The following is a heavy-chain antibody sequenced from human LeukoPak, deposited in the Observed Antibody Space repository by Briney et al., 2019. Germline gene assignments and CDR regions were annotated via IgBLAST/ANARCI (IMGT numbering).Heavy chain of an antibody. CDR3: ARSGTATSFYYYYYMDV. J-gene: IGHJ6*03. CDR1: VDSISPNY. Sequence: PSESLSLTCTVSVDSISPNYWSWIRQPPGKGLEWIGYIHYTGNTNYNPSLKSRVTISVNTSKNQFSLKLSSVTAADTAVYYCARSGTATSFYYYYYMDVWGKGTTVTVSS. V-gene: IGHV4-59*01. D-gene: IGHD4-17*01. CDR2: IHYTGNT.